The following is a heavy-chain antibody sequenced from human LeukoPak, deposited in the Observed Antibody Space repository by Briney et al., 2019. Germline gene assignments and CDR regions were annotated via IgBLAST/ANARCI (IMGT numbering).Heavy chain of an antibody. CDR1: GFTFSTYA. CDR2: ISVSAGNA. CDR3: AKDGSYSGSYCDY. V-gene: IGHV3-23*01. D-gene: IGHD1-26*01. J-gene: IGHJ4*02. Sequence: PGGSLRLSCTASGFTFSTYAMSWVRQAPGKRLEWVSVISVSAGNAFAADSVRGRFTISRDNSRNTLYLQMNSLRPEDTAIYYCAKDGSYSGSYCDYWGQGTLVTVSS.